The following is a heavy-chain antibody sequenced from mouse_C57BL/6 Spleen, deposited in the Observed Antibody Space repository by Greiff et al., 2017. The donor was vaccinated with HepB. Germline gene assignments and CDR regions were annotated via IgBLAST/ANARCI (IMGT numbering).Heavy chain of an antibody. D-gene: IGHD2-2*01. CDR3: ARVVTTWY. V-gene: IGHV1-26*01. CDR2: INPNNGGT. CDR1: GYTFTDYY. J-gene: IGHJ3*01. Sequence: VQLQQSGPELVKPGASVKISCKASGYTFTDYYMNWVKQSHGKSLEWIGDINPNNGGTSYNQKFKGKATLTVDKSSSTAYMELRSLTSEDSAVYYCARVVTTWYWGQGTLVTVSA.